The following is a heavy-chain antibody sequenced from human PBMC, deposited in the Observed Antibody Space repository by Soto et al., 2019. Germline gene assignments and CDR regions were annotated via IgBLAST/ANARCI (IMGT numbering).Heavy chain of an antibody. D-gene: IGHD2-8*01. J-gene: IGHJ4*01. CDR3: AKLGFVLMELYYFHQ. V-gene: IGHV3-23*01. CDR2: ISGNSGKT. Sequence: VGSLRLSCTASGFTFSSYAMSWVRQAPGKELEWVSTISGNSGKTNYAESVKGRFSISRDNSKNTVHLQLDSLRAEDTAVYFCAKLGFVLMELYYFHQWGHGTLVTV. CDR1: GFTFSSYA.